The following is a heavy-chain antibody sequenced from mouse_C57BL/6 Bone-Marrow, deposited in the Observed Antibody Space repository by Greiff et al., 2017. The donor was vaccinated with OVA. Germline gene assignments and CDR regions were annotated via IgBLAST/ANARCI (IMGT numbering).Heavy chain of an antibody. V-gene: IGHV10-3*01. D-gene: IGHD1-1*01. CDR2: IRSKSSNSAT. Sequence: EVQRVESGGGLVQPKGSLKLSCAASGFTFNTYAMHWVRQAPGKGLEWVARIRSKSSNSATYYADSVKDRFTISRDDSKSMLYLQMNNLKTEDTAMYYCVREDYYGSSPNAMDYWGQGTSVTVSS. J-gene: IGHJ4*01. CDR3: VREDYYGSSPNAMDY. CDR1: GFTFNTYA.